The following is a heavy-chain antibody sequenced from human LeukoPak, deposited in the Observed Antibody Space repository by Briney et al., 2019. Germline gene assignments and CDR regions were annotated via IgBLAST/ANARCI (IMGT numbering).Heavy chain of an antibody. Sequence: ASVKVSCKVSGYTLTELSMHWVRQAPGKGLEWMGGFDPEDGETIYAQKFQGRVTMTEDTSTDTAYMELSSLRSEDTAVYYCATARMVGATQNAFDIWGQGTMVTVSS. V-gene: IGHV1-24*01. D-gene: IGHD1-26*01. CDR1: GYTLTELS. J-gene: IGHJ3*02. CDR2: FDPEDGET. CDR3: ATARMVGATQNAFDI.